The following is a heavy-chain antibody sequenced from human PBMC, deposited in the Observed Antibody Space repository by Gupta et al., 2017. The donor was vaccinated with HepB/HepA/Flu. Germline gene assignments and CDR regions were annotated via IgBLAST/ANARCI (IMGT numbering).Heavy chain of an antibody. CDR2: MNQHGSVI. J-gene: IGHJ4*02. Sequence: EVQLAESGGGLVQPGGPLRPSCAASGFTVSSYWMHWVRQAPGKGLVWVSRMNQHGSVINYADSVKGRFTISRDNTKNALYLQMNSLRAEDTAIYFCSRDTFGPYDYWGQGTLVTVSS. V-gene: IGHV3-74*01. CDR1: GFTVSSYW. CDR3: SRDTFGPYDY. D-gene: IGHD2/OR15-2a*01.